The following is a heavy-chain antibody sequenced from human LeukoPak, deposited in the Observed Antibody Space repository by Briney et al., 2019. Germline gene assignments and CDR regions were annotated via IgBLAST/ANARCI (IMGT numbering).Heavy chain of an antibody. J-gene: IGHJ5*02. Sequence: SETLSLTCTVSGGSISSDDYYWSWIRQPPGKCLEWIGYVFYSGSTYYNPSLKSRVTISVDRSKNQFSLNLRSVTAADAAVYYCARVTKPLVVVTAWGQGTLVTVSS. CDR3: ARVTKPLVVVTA. V-gene: IGHV4-30-4*01. D-gene: IGHD2-21*02. CDR2: VFYSGST. CDR1: GGSISSDDYY.